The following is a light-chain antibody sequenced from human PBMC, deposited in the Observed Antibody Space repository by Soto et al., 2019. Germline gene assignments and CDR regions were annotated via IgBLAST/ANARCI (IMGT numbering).Light chain of an antibody. CDR2: TSS. CDR1: QSISTS. Sequence: IQLTQSPSSLSASVGDRVTITCRASQSISTSLNWYQQKPGKAPNLLIFTSSNLESGVPSRFSGSGSGTDFTLTISSLQPEDFATYFCQQGYSRPRTFGQGTKVDI. J-gene: IGKJ1*01. V-gene: IGKV1-39*01. CDR3: QQGYSRPRT.